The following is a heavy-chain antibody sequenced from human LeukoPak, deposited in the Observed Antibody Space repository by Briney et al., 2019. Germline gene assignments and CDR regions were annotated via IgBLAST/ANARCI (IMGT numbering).Heavy chain of an antibody. CDR1: GFTFSSYA. J-gene: IGHJ6*02. D-gene: IGHD2-2*01. CDR3: AKRRGYCSSTSCREHYYYYGMDV. CDR2: ISGSGGST. V-gene: IGHV3-23*01. Sequence: GGSLRLSCAASGFTFSSYAMSWVRQAPGKGLEWVSAISGSGGSTYYADSVKGRFIISRGHSKNTLYLQMNSLRAEDTAVYYCAKRRGYCSSTSCREHYYYYGMDVWGQGTTVTVSS.